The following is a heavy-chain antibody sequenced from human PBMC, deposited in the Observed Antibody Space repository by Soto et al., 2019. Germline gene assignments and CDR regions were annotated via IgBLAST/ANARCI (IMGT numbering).Heavy chain of an antibody. J-gene: IGHJ4*02. D-gene: IGHD2-2*01. CDR2: IYYSGST. V-gene: IGHV4-59*08. CDR3: ARQLKGIVVVPAAMAPFGY. CDR1: GGSISSYY. Sequence: SETLSLTCTVSGGSISSYYWSWIRQPPGKGLEWIGYIYYSGSTNYNPSLKSRVTISVDTSKNQFSLKLSSVTAADTAVYYCARQLKGIVVVPAAMAPFGYWGQGTLVTVS.